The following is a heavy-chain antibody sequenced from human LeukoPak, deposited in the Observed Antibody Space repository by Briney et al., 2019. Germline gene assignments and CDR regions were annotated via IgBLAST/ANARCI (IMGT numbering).Heavy chain of an antibody. CDR3: AREIKSITIFGVVINIQGGYFDY. Sequence: SETLSLTCTVSGGSISSSSYHWGWIRQPPGKGLEWIGSIYYSGSTYYNPSLKSRVTISVDTSKNQFSLKLSSVTAADTAVYYCAREIKSITIFGVVINIQGGYFDYWGQGTLVTVSS. CDR2: IYYSGST. J-gene: IGHJ4*02. V-gene: IGHV4-39*07. CDR1: GGSISSSSYH. D-gene: IGHD3-3*01.